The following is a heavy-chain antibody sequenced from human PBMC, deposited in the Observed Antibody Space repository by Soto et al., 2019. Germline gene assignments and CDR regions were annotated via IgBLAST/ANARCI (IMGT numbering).Heavy chain of an antibody. CDR3: ARVQSMSGFDC. D-gene: IGHD2-8*01. CDR2: MWYDGTNK. V-gene: IGHV3-33*01. J-gene: IGHJ4*02. Sequence: GGSLRLSCAASGFTLSSYGLHWVRQAPGKGLEWLAVMWYDGTNKYYADSVKGRFTISRDNSKNTLYLQMNSLRAEDTAVYYCARVQSMSGFDCWGQGTLVTVSS. CDR1: GFTLSSYG.